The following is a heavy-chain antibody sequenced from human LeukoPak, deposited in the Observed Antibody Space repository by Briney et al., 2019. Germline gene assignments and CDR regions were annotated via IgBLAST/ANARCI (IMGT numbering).Heavy chain of an antibody. CDR2: INSNSGGT. Sequence: ASVTVSCKASGYTFTAYYIHWVRQAPGQGLEWMGRINSNSGGTNYAQRFQGRVTMTRDTSINTVSMELTGLTSDDTAVYYCARDLLSYWGQGTLVTVSS. V-gene: IGHV1-2*06. CDR1: GYTFTAYY. CDR3: ARDLLSY. D-gene: IGHD1-26*01. J-gene: IGHJ4*02.